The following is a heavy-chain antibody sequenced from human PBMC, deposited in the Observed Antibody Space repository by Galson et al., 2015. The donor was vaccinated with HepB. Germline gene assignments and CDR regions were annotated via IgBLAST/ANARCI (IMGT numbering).Heavy chain of an antibody. J-gene: IGHJ3*02. V-gene: IGHV6-1*01. CDR2: TYYRSKWYN. CDR3: ARDSPAAAYYDILTAALLDAFDI. CDR1: GDSVSSNSAA. Sequence: CAISGDSVSSNSAAWNWIRQSPSRGLEWLGRTYYRSKWYNDYAVSVKSRITINPDTSKNQFSLQLNSVTPEDTAVYYCARDSPAAAYYDILTAALLDAFDIWGQGTMVTVSS. D-gene: IGHD3-9*01.